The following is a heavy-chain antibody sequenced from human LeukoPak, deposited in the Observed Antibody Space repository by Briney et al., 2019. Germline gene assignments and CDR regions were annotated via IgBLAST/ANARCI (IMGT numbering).Heavy chain of an antibody. CDR1: GYTFTGYY. V-gene: IGHV1-2*02. CDR2: INPNSGGT. J-gene: IGHJ4*02. D-gene: IGHD3-10*01. Sequence: GASVKVSCKASGYTFTGYYMHWVRQAPGQGLEWMGWINPNSGGTNYAQKFQGRVTMTRDTPISTAYMELSRLRSDDTAVYYCARDKGDYYGSGSYPDYWGQGTLVTVSS. CDR3: ARDKGDYYGSGSYPDY.